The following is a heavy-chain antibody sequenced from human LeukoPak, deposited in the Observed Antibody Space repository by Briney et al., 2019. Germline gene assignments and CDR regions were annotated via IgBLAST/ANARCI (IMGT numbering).Heavy chain of an antibody. CDR2: IYYSGTT. J-gene: IGHJ4*02. Sequence: KPSETPSLTCTVSGGSITSYYWSWIRQPPRKGLEWIGDIYYSGTTNYNPSLKSRVTISVETPKNQFSLRLSSVTAADTAVYYCAREGYSSGLYYFDYWGQGSLVTVSS. CDR3: AREGYSSGLYYFDY. V-gene: IGHV4-59*01. CDR1: GGSITSYY. D-gene: IGHD6-19*01.